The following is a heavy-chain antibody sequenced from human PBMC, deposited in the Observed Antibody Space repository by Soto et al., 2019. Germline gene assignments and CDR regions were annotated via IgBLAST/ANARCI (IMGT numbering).Heavy chain of an antibody. V-gene: IGHV1-69*13. D-gene: IGHD2-21*02. CDR3: ARDDATYCGGDCYRYFYYGMDV. Sequence: SVKVSCKASGGTFSNHAISWVRQAPGQGLEWVGGIIPMFPTADYAQRFQGRVTITADDSTTTVYMELSGLRSEDTAMYYCARDDATYCGGDCYRYFYYGMDVWGQGTTVTVSS. J-gene: IGHJ6*02. CDR2: IIPMFPTA. CDR1: GGTFSNHA.